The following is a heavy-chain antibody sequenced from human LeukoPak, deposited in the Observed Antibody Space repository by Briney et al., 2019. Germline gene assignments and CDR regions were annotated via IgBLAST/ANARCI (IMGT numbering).Heavy chain of an antibody. J-gene: IGHJ4*02. CDR2: INPNSGGT. D-gene: IGHD1-26*01. CDR3: MLVGATFDY. V-gene: IGHV1-2*06. Sequence: GSSVKVSCKASGGTFSSYAISWVRQAPGQGLEWMGRINPNSGGTNYAQKFQGRVTMTRDTSISTAYMELSRLRSDDTAVYYCMLVGATFDYWGQGTLVTVSS. CDR1: GGTFSSYA.